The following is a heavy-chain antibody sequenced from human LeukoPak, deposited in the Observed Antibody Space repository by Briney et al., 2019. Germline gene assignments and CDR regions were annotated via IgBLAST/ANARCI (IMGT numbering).Heavy chain of an antibody. J-gene: IGHJ6*02. CDR2: MNPNSGNT. CDR3: ARRQFIAAAGTRYYYGMDV. CDR1: GYTFTSYD. V-gene: IGHV1-8*01. Sequence: ASVKVSCKASGYTFTSYDINWVRQATGQGLEWMGWMNPNSGNTGYAQKFQGRVTMTRNTSISTAYMELSSLRSEDTAVYYCARRQFIAAAGTRYYYGMDVWGQGTTVTVSS. D-gene: IGHD6-13*01.